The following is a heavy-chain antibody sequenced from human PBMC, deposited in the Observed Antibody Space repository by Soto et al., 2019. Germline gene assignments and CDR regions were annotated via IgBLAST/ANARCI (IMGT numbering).Heavy chain of an antibody. V-gene: IGHV3-23*01. D-gene: IGHD2-15*01. Sequence: SGGSLRLSCAASGFTFSSYAMSWVRQAPGKGLEWVSAISGSGGSTYYADSVKGRFTISRDNSKNTLYLQMNSLRAEDTAVYYCAKDVLVVAAPGPFDYWGQGTLVTVSS. J-gene: IGHJ4*02. CDR2: ISGSGGST. CDR1: GFTFSSYA. CDR3: AKDVLVVAAPGPFDY.